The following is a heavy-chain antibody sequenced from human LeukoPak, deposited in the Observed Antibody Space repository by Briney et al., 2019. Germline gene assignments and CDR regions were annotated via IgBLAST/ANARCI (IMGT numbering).Heavy chain of an antibody. CDR1: GYTFTSYG. CDR3: ARVRYYYDSSGYYPAWYYYYYMDV. J-gene: IGHJ6*03. Sequence: ASVKVSCKASGYTFTSYGISWVRQAPGQGLEWMGWISAYNGNTNYAQKLQGRVTMTTDTSTSTAYMELRSLRSDDTAVYYCARVRYYYDSSGYYPAWYYYYYMDVWGKGTTVTVSS. V-gene: IGHV1-18*01. CDR2: ISAYNGNT. D-gene: IGHD3-22*01.